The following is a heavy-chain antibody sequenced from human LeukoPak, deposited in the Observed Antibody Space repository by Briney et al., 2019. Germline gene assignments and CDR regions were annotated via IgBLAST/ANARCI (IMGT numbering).Heavy chain of an antibody. J-gene: IGHJ5*02. CDR1: GGSISSSSYY. V-gene: IGHV4-31*03. Sequence: PSETLSLTCTVSGGSISSSSYYWSWIRQHPGKGLEWIGYIYYSGSTYYNPSLKSRVTISVDTSKNQFSLKLSSVTAADTAVYYCARGTTVTTEVGDDWFDPWGQGTLVTVSS. CDR2: IYYSGST. CDR3: ARGTTVTTEVGDDWFDP. D-gene: IGHD4-17*01.